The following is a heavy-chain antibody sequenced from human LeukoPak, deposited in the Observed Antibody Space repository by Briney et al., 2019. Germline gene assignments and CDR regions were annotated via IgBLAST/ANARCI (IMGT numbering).Heavy chain of an antibody. J-gene: IGHJ4*02. CDR2: ISYDGSTK. D-gene: IGHD3-10*01. CDR3: AKDLHYYGPGSSPQY. CDR1: GFTFSNYA. Sequence: GGSLRLSCEASGFTFSNYAMHWVRRAPGKGLEWVALISYDGSTKHYADSVKGRFTISRDNSKNTLSLQINSLRSEDTAVYYCAKDLHYYGPGSSPQYWGQGALVTVSS. V-gene: IGHV3-30*18.